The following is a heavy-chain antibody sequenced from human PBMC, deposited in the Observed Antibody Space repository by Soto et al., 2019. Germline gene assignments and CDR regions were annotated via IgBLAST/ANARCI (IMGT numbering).Heavy chain of an antibody. CDR2: ISGSGGST. J-gene: IGHJ6*02. CDR1: GFTFSSYA. V-gene: IGHV3-23*01. D-gene: IGHD1-1*01. CDR3: AKGRVPVYYYGMDV. Sequence: GGSLRLSCAASGFTFSSYAMSWVRQAPGEGLEWVSAISGSGGSTYYADSVKGRFTISRDNSKYTLYLQMNSLRAEDTAVYYCAKGRVPVYYYGMDVWGQGTTVTVSS.